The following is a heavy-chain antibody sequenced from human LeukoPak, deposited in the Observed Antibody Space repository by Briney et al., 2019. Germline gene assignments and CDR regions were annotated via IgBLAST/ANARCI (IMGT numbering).Heavy chain of an antibody. J-gene: IGHJ4*02. Sequence: GGSLRLSCAASGFTVNRTYMRWVRQAPGRGLEWVSVIYSGGATYYSDSVKGRFTISRDNSKNTLYLQMNSLRAEDTALYYCARGDTETIHLDYWGQGSLVTVSS. D-gene: IGHD5-18*01. CDR1: GFTVNRTY. V-gene: IGHV3-66*01. CDR2: IYSGGAT. CDR3: ARGDTETIHLDY.